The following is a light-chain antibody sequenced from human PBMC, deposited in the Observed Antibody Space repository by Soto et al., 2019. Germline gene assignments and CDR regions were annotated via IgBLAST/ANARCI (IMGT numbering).Light chain of an antibody. CDR2: EVT. J-gene: IGLJ7*01. Sequence: QSVRTQPASVSGSPGQSIAISCSGTSSDVGAYKYVSWYQQHPGKAPKLMIYEVTNRPSGVSSRFSGSKSGNTASLTISGLQPEDEADYYCSSYTSSSTLVFGGGTQLTVL. CDR3: SSYTSSSTLV. CDR1: SSDVGAYKY. V-gene: IGLV2-14*01.